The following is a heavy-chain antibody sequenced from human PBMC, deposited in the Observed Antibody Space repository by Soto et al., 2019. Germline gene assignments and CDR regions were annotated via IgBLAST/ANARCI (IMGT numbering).Heavy chain of an antibody. CDR2: ISSSSSYI. J-gene: IGHJ4*02. Sequence: PGGSLRLSCTGSGFTFSSSTMTWVRQGPGKGLEWVSSISSSSSYIYFADSLKGRFTISRDNAKNSLYPQMNSLRAEDTAVYYCARDIGEMSAVWGQGTQVTVSS. CDR3: ARDIGEMSAV. D-gene: IGHD3-10*01. CDR1: GFTFSSST. V-gene: IGHV3-21*06.